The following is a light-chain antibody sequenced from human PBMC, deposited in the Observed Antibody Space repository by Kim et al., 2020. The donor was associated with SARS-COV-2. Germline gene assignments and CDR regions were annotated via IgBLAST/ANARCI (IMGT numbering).Light chain of an antibody. CDR2: GAS. CDR3: QQYDTSPWT. V-gene: IGKV3-20*01. J-gene: IGKJ1*01. CDR1: QSVSSSY. Sequence: IVLTQSPGTLSLSPGERATLSCRASQSVSSSYLAWYQQKPGQAPRLLIYGASSRATGIPDRFSGRGSGTDFTLTISRLEPEDFAVYHCQQYDTSPWTFGPGTKVDIK.